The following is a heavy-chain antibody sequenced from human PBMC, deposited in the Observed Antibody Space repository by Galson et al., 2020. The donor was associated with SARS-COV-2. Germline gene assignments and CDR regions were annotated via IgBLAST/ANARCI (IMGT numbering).Heavy chain of an antibody. CDR2: IYTSGST. Sequence: SETLSLTCTVSGGSISSGSYYWSWIRQPAGKGLEWIGRIYTSGSTNYNPSLKSRVTISVDTSKNQFSLKLSSVTAADTAVYYCARSYGYSLDAFDIWGQGTMVTVSS. J-gene: IGHJ3*02. CDR3: ARSYGYSLDAFDI. D-gene: IGHD5-18*01. CDR1: GGSISSGSYY. V-gene: IGHV4-61*02.